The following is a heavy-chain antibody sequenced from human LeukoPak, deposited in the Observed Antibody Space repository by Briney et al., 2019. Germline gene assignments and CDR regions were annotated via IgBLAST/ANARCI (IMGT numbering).Heavy chain of an antibody. CDR2: IYYSGTT. J-gene: IGHJ5*02. CDR1: GGSISSDNYY. CDR3: ARAINDYSNYEVLTDNWFDP. Sequence: PSETLSLTCTVSGGSISSDNYYWGWIRQPPGKGLERIGSIYYSGTTYYNPSLKSRVTISVDTSKNQFSLKLSSVTAADTALYYCARAINDYSNYEVLTDNWFDPWGQGTLVTVSS. V-gene: IGHV4-39*01. D-gene: IGHD4-11*01.